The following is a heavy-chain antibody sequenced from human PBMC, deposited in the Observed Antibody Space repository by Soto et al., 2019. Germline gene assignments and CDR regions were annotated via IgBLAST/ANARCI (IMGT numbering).Heavy chain of an antibody. D-gene: IGHD2-15*01. CDR3: ARDIFCGRDSCYSFTFDI. CDR1: GYSFTRYW. CDR2: IYPGDSDT. Sequence: GESLKISCKGSGYSFTRYWIGWARQMPGKGLEWMGIIYPGDSDTRYSPSFQGQVTISRDNAKNSLYLQMNSLRAEDTAVYYCARDIFCGRDSCYSFTFDIWGQGTMVTVS. V-gene: IGHV5-51*01. J-gene: IGHJ3*02.